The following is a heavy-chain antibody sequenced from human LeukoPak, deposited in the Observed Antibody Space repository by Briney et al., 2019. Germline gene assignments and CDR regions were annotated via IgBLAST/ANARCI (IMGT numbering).Heavy chain of an antibody. D-gene: IGHD3-3*01. CDR3: ARAGDGVVNHPLYYFDY. Sequence: SVKVSCKASGGTFSSYAISWVRQAPGQGLEWMGGIIPIFGTANYAQKFQGRVTITADESTSTAYMELSSLRSEDTAVYYCARAGDGVVNHPLYYFDYWGQGTLVTVSS. CDR2: IIPIFGTA. J-gene: IGHJ4*02. CDR1: GGTFSSYA. V-gene: IGHV1-69*13.